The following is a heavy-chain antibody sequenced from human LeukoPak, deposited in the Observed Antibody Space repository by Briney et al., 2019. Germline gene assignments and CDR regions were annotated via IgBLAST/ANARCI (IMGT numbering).Heavy chain of an antibody. J-gene: IGHJ6*03. CDR3: ARGRSGYYYYYMDV. CDR2: IYTSGST. Sequence: SETLSLTCTVSGGSISSYYWSWIRQPAGKGLEWIGRIYTSGSTNYNPSLKSRVTMSVDTSKNQFSLKPSSVTAADTAVYYCARGRSGYYYYYMDVWGKGTTVTISS. CDR1: GGSISSYY. V-gene: IGHV4-4*07.